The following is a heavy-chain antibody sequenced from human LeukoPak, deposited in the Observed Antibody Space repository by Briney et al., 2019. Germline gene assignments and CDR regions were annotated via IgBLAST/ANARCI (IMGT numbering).Heavy chain of an antibody. CDR2: IYHSGST. CDR1: GGSITSSNW. V-gene: IGHV4-4*02. CDR3: ARNAGNSDVDY. J-gene: IGHJ4*02. Sequence: PSGTLPLTCAVSGGSITSSNWWTWVRQPPGKRLEWIGEIYHSGSTNYNPSLKSRVTISVDKSNNQFSLRLNSVTAADTAVYYCARNAGNSDVDYWGQATLVAVSS. D-gene: IGHD4-23*01.